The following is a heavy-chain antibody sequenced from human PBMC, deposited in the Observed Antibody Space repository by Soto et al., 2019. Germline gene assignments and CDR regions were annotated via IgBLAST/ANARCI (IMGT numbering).Heavy chain of an antibody. CDR1: GFTFSSYA. V-gene: IGHV3-23*01. J-gene: IGHJ4*02. D-gene: IGHD3-9*01. CDR2: ISGSGGST. CDR3: AKLLRYFDEAWYFDY. Sequence: EVQLLESRGGLVQPGGSLRLSCAASGFTFSSYAMSWVRQAPGKGLEWVSAISGSGGSTYYADSVKGRFTISRDNSKNTLYLQMNSLRAEDTAVYYCAKLLRYFDEAWYFDYWGQGTLVTVSS.